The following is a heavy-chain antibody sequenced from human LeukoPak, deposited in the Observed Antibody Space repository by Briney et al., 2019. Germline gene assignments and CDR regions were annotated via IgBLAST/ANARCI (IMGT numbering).Heavy chain of an antibody. J-gene: IGHJ4*02. V-gene: IGHV3-74*01. CDR3: VRDVWGDRDGYFDF. Sequence: GGSLRLSCAASGFTVSSNYMSWVRQAPGKGLLWVSRINTDGRSTSYAESVKGQFTISRDNAKNTLYLQMNSLRAEDTAVYYCVRDVWGDRDGYFDFWGQGTLVTVSS. CDR2: INTDGRST. CDR1: GFTVSSNY. D-gene: IGHD2-21*01.